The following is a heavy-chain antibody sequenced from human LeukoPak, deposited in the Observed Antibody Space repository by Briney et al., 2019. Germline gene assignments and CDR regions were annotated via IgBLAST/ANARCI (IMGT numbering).Heavy chain of an antibody. CDR1: GFTFSSYW. Sequence: PGGSLRLSCAASGFTFSSYWMSWVRQAPGKGLEWVANIKQGGGEKYYVDSVKGRFTISRDNAKNSLYLQMNSLRAEDTAVYYCARRRGSSSSDYWGQGTLVTVSS. J-gene: IGHJ4*02. CDR3: ARRRGSSSSDY. V-gene: IGHV3-7*01. D-gene: IGHD6-13*01. CDR2: IKQGGGEK.